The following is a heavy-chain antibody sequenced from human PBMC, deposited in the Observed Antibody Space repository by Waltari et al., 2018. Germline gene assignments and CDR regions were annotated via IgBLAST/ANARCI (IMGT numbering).Heavy chain of an antibody. CDR3: GSGSAWYGYFDL. D-gene: IGHD6-19*01. CDR2: IYSGGST. Sequence: EVQLVESGGGLIQPGGSLRLSCAASGITVSGKYMIWVRQAPGKGLEWVSVIYSGGSTYYADSVKGRVAISRDTSTNTLYLQMNSLRAEDTAVYYCGSGSAWYGYFDLWGRGTLVTVSS. V-gene: IGHV3-53*01. CDR1: GITVSGKY. J-gene: IGHJ2*01.